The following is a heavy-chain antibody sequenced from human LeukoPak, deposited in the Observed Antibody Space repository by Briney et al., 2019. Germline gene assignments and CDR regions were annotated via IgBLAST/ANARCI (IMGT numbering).Heavy chain of an antibody. Sequence: GGSLRLSCAASGFTFRSYGMHWVRQAPGKGLEWVAVIWYDGSNKYYADSVKGRFTVSRDNSKNTLYLQMNSLRAEDTAVYYCATVVASSSGWYADYWGQGTLVTVSS. CDR2: IWYDGSNK. CDR1: GFTFRSYG. CDR3: ATVVASSSGWYADY. D-gene: IGHD6-19*01. V-gene: IGHV3-33*01. J-gene: IGHJ4*02.